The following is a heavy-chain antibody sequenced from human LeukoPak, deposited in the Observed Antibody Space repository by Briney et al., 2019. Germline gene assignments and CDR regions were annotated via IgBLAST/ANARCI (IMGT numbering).Heavy chain of an antibody. J-gene: IGHJ4*01. CDR2: IKPTGSET. CDR1: GFNFGNSW. D-gene: IGHD3-10*01. CDR3: GGFGYEAAVDL. V-gene: IGHV3-7*01. Sequence: GGSLRLYCAAPGFNFGNSWMTWGHQGLGQGPEFLANIKPTGSETYYVDPVKGRFTISRDNAKNLLFLQMYSLRGEDTAVYHCGGFGYEAAVDLWGRGTLVTVSS.